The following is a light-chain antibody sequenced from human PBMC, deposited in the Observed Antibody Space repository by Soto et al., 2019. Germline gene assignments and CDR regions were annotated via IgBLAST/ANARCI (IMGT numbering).Light chain of an antibody. CDR2: DAY. J-gene: IGKJ5*01. V-gene: IGKV3-11*01. CDR3: QQRHMWPIT. CDR1: QSFRGL. Sequence: EVVLPQSPVTLSLSPGERSTLSGRASQSFRGLLAWYQQKPGQAPRLLIYDAYNRATGIPPRFSGSGSGTDFTLTISSLEPEDSAVYYCQQRHMWPITFGQGTRLEIK.